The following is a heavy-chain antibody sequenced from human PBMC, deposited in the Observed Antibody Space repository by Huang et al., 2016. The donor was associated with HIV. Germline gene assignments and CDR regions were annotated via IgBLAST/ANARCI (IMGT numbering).Heavy chain of an antibody. D-gene: IGHD3-22*01. V-gene: IGHV3-23*01. CDR3: AKDLVTYDSSGSV. CDR2: VSNSASSR. CDR1: GFSFGSSG. J-gene: IGHJ4*02. Sequence: EVHLLESGGGLVQPGGSLRLSCAASGFSFGSSGMSWVRQARGRGREWVATVSNSASSRHYSDSVRGRFTISRDNSKDTLYLQMNSLRAEDTALYYCAKDLVTYDSSGSVWGQGTLVTVSS.